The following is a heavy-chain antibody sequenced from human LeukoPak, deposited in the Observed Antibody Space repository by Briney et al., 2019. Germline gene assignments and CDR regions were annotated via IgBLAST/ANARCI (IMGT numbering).Heavy chain of an antibody. CDR3: AKDRHLRGSGSRYYFDY. CDR2: ISYDGSNK. CDR1: EFTFSSYG. J-gene: IGHJ4*02. Sequence: GRSLRLSCAASEFTFSSYGMHWVRQAPGKGLEWVAVISYDGSNKYYADSVKGRFTISRDNSKNTLYLQMNSLRAEDTAVYYCAKDRHLRGSGSRYYFDYWGQGTLVTVSS. V-gene: IGHV3-30*18. D-gene: IGHD1-26*01.